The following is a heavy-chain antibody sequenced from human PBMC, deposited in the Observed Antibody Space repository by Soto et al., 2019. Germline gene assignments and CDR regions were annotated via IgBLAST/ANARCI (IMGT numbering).Heavy chain of an antibody. CDR2: IYYSGST. D-gene: IGHD1-26*01. Sequence: SETLSLTCTVSGDSISRYYWSWIRQPPGKGLEWIGYIYYSGSTNCNPSPKSRVTISVDTSKNQFSLKLSSVTAADTAVYYCARRYGSAIDYWGQGTLVTVSS. CDR1: GDSISRYY. J-gene: IGHJ4*02. V-gene: IGHV4-59*08. CDR3: ARRYGSAIDY.